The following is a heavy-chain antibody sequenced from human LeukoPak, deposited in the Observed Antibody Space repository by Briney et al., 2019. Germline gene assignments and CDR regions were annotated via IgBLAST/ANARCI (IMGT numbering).Heavy chain of an antibody. CDR1: GFTFSTYW. V-gene: IGHV3-7*03. D-gene: IGHD2-21*01. J-gene: IGHJ3*01. CDR2: IKQDGSEK. CDR3: AKTAYSSRDRGPFDV. Sequence: PGGSLGLSCVASGFTFSTYWMSWVRQAPGKGLEWVANIKQDGSEKYYGDSMKGRFTISRDNAKNSLYLQMNSLRAEDTAIYYCAKTAYSSRDRGPFDVWGQGTMVTVSS.